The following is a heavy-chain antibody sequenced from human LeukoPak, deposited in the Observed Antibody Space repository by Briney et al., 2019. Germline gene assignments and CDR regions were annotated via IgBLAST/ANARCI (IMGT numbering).Heavy chain of an antibody. D-gene: IGHD7-27*01. J-gene: IGHJ4*02. CDR3: VRSVGIFDY. CDR2: ISSNGGST. V-gene: IGHV3-64D*06. Sequence: EYVSAISSNGGSTYYADSVKGRFTISRDNSKNTLYLQMSSLRAEDTAVYYCVRSVGIFDYWGQGTLVTVSS.